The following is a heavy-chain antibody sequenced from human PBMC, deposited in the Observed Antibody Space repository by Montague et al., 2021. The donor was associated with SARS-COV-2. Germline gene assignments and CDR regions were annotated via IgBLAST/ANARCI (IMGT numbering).Heavy chain of an antibody. Sequence: SETLSLTCAVSGGSISSSNWWSWVRQPPGKGLEWIGEIYHSGSTNYKPSLKSRVTISVDKSKNQFSLKLSSVTAADTAVYYCARDSSGWSRFDYWGQGTLVTVSS. CDR2: IYHSGST. CDR3: ARDSSGWSRFDY. CDR1: GGSISSSNW. V-gene: IGHV4-4*02. J-gene: IGHJ4*02. D-gene: IGHD6-19*01.